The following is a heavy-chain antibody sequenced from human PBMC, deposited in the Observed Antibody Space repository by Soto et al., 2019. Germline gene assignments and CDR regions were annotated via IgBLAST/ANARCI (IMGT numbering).Heavy chain of an antibody. CDR2: IYWDDDK. J-gene: IGHJ4*02. CDR3: AHRFDPYGSGWDQGMFDF. D-gene: IGHD6-19*01. V-gene: IGHV2-5*02. Sequence: QITLKESGPTRVKPTQTLTLTCTFSGFSLSTSGVGVGWIRQPPGKPLEWLGFIYWDDDKRYSPSLKRRVTITQDPSKNLVVHTLTNMDPVDTATYYCAHRFDPYGSGWDQGMFDFWGQGTLVTFSS. CDR1: GFSLSTSGVG.